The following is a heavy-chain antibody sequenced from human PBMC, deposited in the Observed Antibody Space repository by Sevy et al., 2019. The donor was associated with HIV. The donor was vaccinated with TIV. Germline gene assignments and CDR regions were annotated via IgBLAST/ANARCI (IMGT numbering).Heavy chain of an antibody. CDR3: ARGPYYDSGY. D-gene: IGHD3-10*01. CDR1: GGSFSGYY. Sequence: SETLSLTCAVYGGSFSGYYWSWIRQPPGKGLEWIGEINHSGSTNYNPSLKSRVTISVDTSKNQFSLKLGSVTAADTAVYYCARGPYYDSGYWGQGTLVTVSS. CDR2: INHSGST. V-gene: IGHV4-34*01. J-gene: IGHJ4*02.